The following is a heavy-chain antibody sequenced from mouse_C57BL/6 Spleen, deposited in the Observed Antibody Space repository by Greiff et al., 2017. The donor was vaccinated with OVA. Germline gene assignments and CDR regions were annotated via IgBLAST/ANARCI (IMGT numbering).Heavy chain of an antibody. CDR3: ARFTTVVATENAMDY. CDR1: GYTFTSYW. J-gene: IGHJ4*01. Sequence: VQLQQPGAELVRPGSSVKLSCKASGYTFTSYWMHWVKQRPIQGLEWIGNIDPSDSETHYNQKFKDKATLTVDTSSSTAYMQLSSLTSEDSAVYYCARFTTVVATENAMDYWGQGTSVTVAS. V-gene: IGHV1-52*01. D-gene: IGHD1-1*01. CDR2: IDPSDSET.